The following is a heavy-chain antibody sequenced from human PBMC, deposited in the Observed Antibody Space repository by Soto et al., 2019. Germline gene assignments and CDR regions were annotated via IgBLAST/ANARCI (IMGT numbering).Heavy chain of an antibody. D-gene: IGHD1-26*01. J-gene: IGHJ6*02. CDR2: IAYDGNEK. Sequence: ESGGGVVQPGTSLRLSCAASGFTFKTHAMHWVRQDPGKGLEWMAVIAYDGNEKFYADSVKGRFTISRDNSKNALYLQINTLRNEDTAVYYCGKDVGDYVPYYYGVDVWGQGTTVTVSS. CDR1: GFTFKTHA. CDR3: GKDVGDYVPYYYGVDV. V-gene: IGHV3-30*18.